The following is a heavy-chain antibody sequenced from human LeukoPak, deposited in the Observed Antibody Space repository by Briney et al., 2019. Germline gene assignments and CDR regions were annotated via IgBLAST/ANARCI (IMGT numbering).Heavy chain of an antibody. Sequence: QPGGSLRLSCAASGFIFDDHGMHWVRQAPGKGLEWVSGISWSSGIIGYADSVKGRFTISRDNAKNSLDLQMESLRAEDTAVYYCARYSSGEKTDFDYWGQGTLVTVSS. CDR3: ARYSSGEKTDFDY. V-gene: IGHV3-9*01. J-gene: IGHJ4*02. CDR2: ISWSSGII. D-gene: IGHD6-19*01. CDR1: GFIFDDHG.